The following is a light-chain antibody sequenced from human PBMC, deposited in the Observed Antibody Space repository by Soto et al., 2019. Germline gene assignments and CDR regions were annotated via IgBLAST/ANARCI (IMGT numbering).Light chain of an antibody. J-gene: IGKJ1*01. CDR3: QQYGSSPPWT. CDR1: ESVSSSY. CDR2: GAS. Sequence: EIVLTQSPGTLSLSPGESATLSCRAGESVSSSYLAWYQQKPGQAPRLLIYGASSRATGIPDRFSGSGSGTDFTLTISRLEPEDFAVYYCQQYGSSPPWTFGQGTKVEIK. V-gene: IGKV3-20*01.